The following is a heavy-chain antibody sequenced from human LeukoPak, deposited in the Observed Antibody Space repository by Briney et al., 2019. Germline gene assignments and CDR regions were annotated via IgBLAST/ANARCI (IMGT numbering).Heavy chain of an antibody. V-gene: IGHV1-18*01. CDR2: ISTYNGDT. Sequence: ASVKVSCKASGYSFTTYNINWVRQAPGQGLEWMGWISTYNGDTNYAQNLQGRVTITTDTSTDTAYMELRSLRSDDTAVYYCARVGLSYTNPNNWFDPWGQGTLVTVSS. CDR1: GYSFTTYN. D-gene: IGHD2-2*02. J-gene: IGHJ5*02. CDR3: ARVGLSYTNPNNWFDP.